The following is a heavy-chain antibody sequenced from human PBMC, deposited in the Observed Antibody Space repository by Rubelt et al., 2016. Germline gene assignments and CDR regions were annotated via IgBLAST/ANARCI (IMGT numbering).Heavy chain of an antibody. V-gene: IGHV4-59*13. D-gene: IGHD3-3*01. CDR3: ARDLNDSLDY. CDR1: GGSIMNFY. CDR2: IYDTGTT. Sequence: QVQLQESGPGLVKPSETLSLTCTVSGGSIMNFYWGWVWQPPGGRLQWIGYIYDTGTTDYNPSPQRRATMSIDASKKQFSLKLHSGTAADTAVYYCARDLNDSLDYWGQGTLVTVSA. J-gene: IGHJ4*02.